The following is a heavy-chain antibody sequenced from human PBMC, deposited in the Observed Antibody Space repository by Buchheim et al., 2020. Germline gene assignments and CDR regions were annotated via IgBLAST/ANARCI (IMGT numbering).Heavy chain of an antibody. CDR2: INPDGSDT. D-gene: IGHD2-15*01. CDR1: GFTFSSDW. CDR3: TRSANFFRGMDV. Sequence: EERLVESGGGLGQPGGSLRLSCAASGFTFSSDWMHWVRQAPGKGLVWVSRINPDGSDTTYADSVKDRFTISRDNVGKQLYLQMNSLRGEDTAIYYCTRSANFFRGMDVWGQGTT. V-gene: IGHV3-74*01. J-gene: IGHJ6*02.